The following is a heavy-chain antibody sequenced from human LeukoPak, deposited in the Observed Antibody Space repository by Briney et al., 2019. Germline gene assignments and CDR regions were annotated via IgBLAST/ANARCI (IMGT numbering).Heavy chain of an antibody. V-gene: IGHV3-23*01. CDR2: ISGSVGST. J-gene: IGHJ4*02. D-gene: IGHD3-10*01. CDR1: GFTFSSYA. CDR3: AKSSMVRGYFDY. Sequence: PGGSLRLSCAASGFTFSSYAMSWVRQAPGKGLEWVSAISGSVGSTYYGDSVKGRFTIYRDNYKNTLYLQMNSLRAEDTAVYYRAKSSMVRGYFDYWGQGTLVTVSS.